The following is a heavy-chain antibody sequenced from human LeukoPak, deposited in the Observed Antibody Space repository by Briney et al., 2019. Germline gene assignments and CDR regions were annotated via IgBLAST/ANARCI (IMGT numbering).Heavy chain of an antibody. J-gene: IGHJ4*02. V-gene: IGHV5-51*01. Sequence: KFGESLKISCKGSGYSFTSYWIGWVRQMPGKGLEWMGIIYPGDSDTRYSPSFQGQVTISADRSINTAYLQWSSLKASDTAMYYCARGGGYYRVVSPLDYWGQGTLVTVSS. CDR3: ARGGGYYRVVSPLDY. CDR1: GYSFTSYW. D-gene: IGHD3-3*01. CDR2: IYPGDSDT.